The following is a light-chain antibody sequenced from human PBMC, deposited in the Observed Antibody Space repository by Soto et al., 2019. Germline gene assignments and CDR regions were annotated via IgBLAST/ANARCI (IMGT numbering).Light chain of an antibody. CDR3: FSYPGISPSLFV. CDR1: SRDIGTSNL. CDR2: EVT. V-gene: IGLV2-23*02. J-gene: IGLJ1*01. Sequence: QSALPQPASVSGSPGQSITISCTGTSRDIGTSNLVSWYQQYPGKAPKLMIYEVTKRPSGISSRFSGSKSGNTASLTISGHQPEYEADYSCFSYPGISPSLFVYGTGTKTTVL.